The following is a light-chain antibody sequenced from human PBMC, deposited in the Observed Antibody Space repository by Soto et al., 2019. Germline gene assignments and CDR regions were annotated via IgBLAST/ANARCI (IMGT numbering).Light chain of an antibody. J-gene: IGKJ5*01. V-gene: IGKV1-5*03. CDR2: KAS. Sequence: DIQMTQSPSTLSASVGDRVTITCRASQTISSWLAWYQQKPGKAPKLLIYKASTLKSGVPSRFSGSGSGTEFTLTISSLEPEDFAVYYCQQRSNWPPITFGQGTRLEI. CDR1: QTISSW. CDR3: QQRSNWPPIT.